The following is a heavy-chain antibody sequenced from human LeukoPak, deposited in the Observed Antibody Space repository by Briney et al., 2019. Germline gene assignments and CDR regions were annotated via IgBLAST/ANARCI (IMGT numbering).Heavy chain of an antibody. Sequence: GGSLRLSCAASGFTFSYYEMNWVRQAPGQGVEWVSYIRGSDNTTFYADSVRGRFTISRDNAKNSLFLQMNSLSAEDTAIYYCARGSYLYYFDYWGQGALVTVSS. CDR3: ARGSYLYYFDY. J-gene: IGHJ4*02. D-gene: IGHD2/OR15-2a*01. CDR1: GFTFSYYE. CDR2: IRGSDNTT. V-gene: IGHV3-48*03.